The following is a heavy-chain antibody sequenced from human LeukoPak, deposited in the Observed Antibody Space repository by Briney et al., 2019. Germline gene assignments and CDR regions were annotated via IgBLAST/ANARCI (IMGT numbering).Heavy chain of an antibody. CDR3: ARGQKYSSSSLCWFDP. Sequence: SETLSLTCTVSGGSISSSSYYWGWIRQPPGKGLEWIGSIYYSGSTYYNPSLKSRVTISVDTSKNQFSLKLSSVTAADTAVYYCARGQKYSSSSLCWFDPWGQGTLVTVSS. D-gene: IGHD6-6*01. CDR1: GGSISSSSYY. J-gene: IGHJ5*02. CDR2: IYYSGST. V-gene: IGHV4-39*07.